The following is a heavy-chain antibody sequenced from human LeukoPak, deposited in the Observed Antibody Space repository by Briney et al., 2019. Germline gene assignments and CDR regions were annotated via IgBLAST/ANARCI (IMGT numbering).Heavy chain of an antibody. CDR1: GGTFSSYA. V-gene: IGHV1-69*06. D-gene: IGHD3-10*01. CDR3: ARDPHYYGSGKNYYFDY. Sequence: GASVKVSCKASGGTFSSYAISWVRQAPGQRLEWMGGIIPIFGTANYAQKFQGRVTITADKSTSTAYMELSSLRSEDTAVYYCARDPHYYGSGKNYYFDYWGQGTLVTVSS. CDR2: IIPIFGTA. J-gene: IGHJ4*02.